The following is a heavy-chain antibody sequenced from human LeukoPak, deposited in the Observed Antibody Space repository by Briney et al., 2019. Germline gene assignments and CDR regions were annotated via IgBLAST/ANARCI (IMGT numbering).Heavy chain of an antibody. CDR1: GYTFSGYH. V-gene: IGHV1-8*02. CDR2: MNPNSGNT. CDR3: ALPQTAYDAFDI. D-gene: IGHD2-21*01. Sequence: GASVKVSCKASGYTFSGYHMHWVRQATGQGLEWMGWMNPNSGNTGYAQKFQGRVTMTRSTSISTAYMELSSLRSEDTAVYYCALPQTAYDAFDIWGQGTMVTVSS. J-gene: IGHJ3*02.